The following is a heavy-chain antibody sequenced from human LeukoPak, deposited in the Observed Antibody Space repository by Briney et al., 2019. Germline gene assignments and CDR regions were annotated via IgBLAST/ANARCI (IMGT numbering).Heavy chain of an antibody. CDR1: GFTFSSYG. D-gene: IGHD7-27*01. Sequence: GRSLRLSCAASGFTFSSYGMHWVRQAPGKGLEWVAVISYDGSNKYYADSVKGRFTISRDNSKNTLYLQMNSLRAEDTAVYYCAKGTGYVYWGQGTLVTVSS. CDR2: ISYDGSNK. CDR3: AKGTGYVY. J-gene: IGHJ4*02. V-gene: IGHV3-30*18.